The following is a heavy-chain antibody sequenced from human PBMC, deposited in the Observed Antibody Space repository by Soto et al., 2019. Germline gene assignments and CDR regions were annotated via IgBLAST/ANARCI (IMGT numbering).Heavy chain of an antibody. D-gene: IGHD2-21*02. CDR3: ARDFGSNLAYCGGDCYQPSFDI. Sequence: SVKVSCKASGGTFSSYAISWVRQAPGQGLEWMGGIIPIFGTANYAQKFQGRVTITADKSTSTAYMELSSLRSEDTAVYYCARDFGSNLAYCGGDCYQPSFDIWGQGTMVTVSS. CDR2: IIPIFGTA. J-gene: IGHJ3*02. CDR1: GGTFSSYA. V-gene: IGHV1-69*06.